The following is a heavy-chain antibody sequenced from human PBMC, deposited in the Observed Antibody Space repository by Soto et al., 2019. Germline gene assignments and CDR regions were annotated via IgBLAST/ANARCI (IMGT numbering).Heavy chain of an antibody. V-gene: IGHV1-46*01. CDR1: GYTFTSYY. Sequence: ASVKVSCKASGYTFTSYYMHWVRQAPGQGLEWMGIINPSGGSTSYAQKFQGRVTMTRDTSTSTVYMELSSLRSEDTAVYYCARGGGFVSPIVVVKDAFDIWGKGTMVTVS. D-gene: IGHD3-22*01. J-gene: IGHJ3*02. CDR2: INPSGGST. CDR3: ARGGGFVSPIVVVKDAFDI.